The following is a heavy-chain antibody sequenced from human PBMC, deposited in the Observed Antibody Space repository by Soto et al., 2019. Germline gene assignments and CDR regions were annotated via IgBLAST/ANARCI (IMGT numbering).Heavy chain of an antibody. Sequence: SLRLSCAPSRFIISRYEMNCVRQAPGKGLEWVSYISTSGSTIYYADSVKGRFTISRDNAKNSLYLQMNSLRAEDTAVYYCARDSVGFRLGWIYYGIDVCRERHTVT. CDR3: ARDSVGFRLGWIYYGIDV. CDR2: ISTSGSTI. CDR1: RFIISRYE. D-gene: IGHD1-26*01. V-gene: IGHV3-48*03. J-gene: IGHJ6*02.